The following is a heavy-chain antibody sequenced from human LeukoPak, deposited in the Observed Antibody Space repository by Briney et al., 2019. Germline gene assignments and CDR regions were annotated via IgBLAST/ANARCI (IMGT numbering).Heavy chain of an antibody. D-gene: IGHD2-21*01. CDR2: IYYSGST. CDR1: GGSTSSSSYY. Sequence: SGTLSLTCTVSGGSTSSSSYYWGWIRQPPGKGLEWIGSIYYSGSTYYNPSLKSRVTISVDTSKNQFFLKLSSVTAADTAVYYCARHIGGRYYYYYMDVWGKGTTVTISS. CDR3: ARHIGGRYYYYYMDV. V-gene: IGHV4-39*07. J-gene: IGHJ6*03.